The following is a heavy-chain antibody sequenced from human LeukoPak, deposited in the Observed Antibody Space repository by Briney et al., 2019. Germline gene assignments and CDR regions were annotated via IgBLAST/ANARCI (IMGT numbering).Heavy chain of an antibody. V-gene: IGHV4-59*01. CDR3: ARGVSDSGGSYYFDY. D-gene: IGHD3-22*01. CDR1: GASISSYY. Sequence: SETLSLTCTVSGASISSYYWSWIRQPPGKGLEWIGYIYYTGSTNYNPSLKSRVTISVDTSKNQFSPRLSSVTAADTALYYCARGVSDSGGSYYFDYWGQGTLVTVSS. J-gene: IGHJ4*02. CDR2: IYYTGST.